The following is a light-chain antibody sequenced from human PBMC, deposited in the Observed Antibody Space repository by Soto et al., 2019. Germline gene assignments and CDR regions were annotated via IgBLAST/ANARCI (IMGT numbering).Light chain of an antibody. CDR3: QHFGNSLWT. V-gene: IGKV3-20*01. Sequence: IVLTQSPGTLSLSPGERATLSCRASQSVARRNLAWYQQKSGQAPRLLIYGTSSRAVHTPDRFSGSGSGTDFTITISGLEPEDFAVYYCQHFGNSLWTFGQGTQVEI. CDR2: GTS. J-gene: IGKJ1*01. CDR1: QSVARRN.